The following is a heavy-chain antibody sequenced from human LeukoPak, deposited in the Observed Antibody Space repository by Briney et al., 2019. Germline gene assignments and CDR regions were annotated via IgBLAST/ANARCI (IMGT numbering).Heavy chain of an antibody. Sequence: GGSLRLSCTASGFTFSSFSMNWVRQAPGKGLEWVSYISSSSTTVYYADSVKGRFTISRDNAKNSLYLQMNSLRDEDTAIYYCARNSRLDVWGQGTTVTASS. CDR2: ISSSSTTV. D-gene: IGHD5-12*01. CDR1: GFTFSSFS. CDR3: ARNSRLDV. V-gene: IGHV3-48*02. J-gene: IGHJ6*02.